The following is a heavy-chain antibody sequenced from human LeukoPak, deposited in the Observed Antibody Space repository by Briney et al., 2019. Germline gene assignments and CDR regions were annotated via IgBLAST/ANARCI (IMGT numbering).Heavy chain of an antibody. CDR2: IWYDGSNK. D-gene: IGHD3-10*01. CDR3: ARDYYGSGSYYPDY. V-gene: IGHV3-33*01. CDR1: GFTFSSYG. Sequence: GRSLRLSCAASGFTFSSYGMHWVRQAPGKGLEWVAVIWYDGSNKYYADSVKGRFTISRDNSKNTLYLQMNSLRAEDTAVYYCARDYYGSGSYYPDYWGQGTLVTVSS. J-gene: IGHJ4*02.